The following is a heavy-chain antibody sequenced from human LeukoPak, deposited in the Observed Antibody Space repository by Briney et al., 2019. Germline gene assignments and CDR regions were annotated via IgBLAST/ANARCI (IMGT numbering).Heavy chain of an antibody. V-gene: IGHV3-20*04. Sequence: AGGSLRLSCAASGFSFDDYGLTWVRQAPGKGLEWVSGINWNGDSTDYADSVKGRFTISRDNAKNSLYLQMNSLRAEDTALYYCARDLRVVITGSFDSWGQGTLVTVPS. CDR3: ARDLRVVITGSFDS. CDR2: INWNGDST. D-gene: IGHD3-22*01. CDR1: GFSFDDYG. J-gene: IGHJ4*02.